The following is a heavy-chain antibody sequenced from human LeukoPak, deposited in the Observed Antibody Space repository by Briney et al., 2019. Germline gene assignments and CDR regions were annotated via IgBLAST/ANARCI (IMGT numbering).Heavy chain of an antibody. CDR1: GGSISSYY. D-gene: IGHD4-17*01. Sequence: SETLSLTCTVSGGSISSYYWSWMRQPPGKGLEWIGYIYYSGSTIYNPSLKSRVTIPVDTSKNQFSLKLSSVTAADTAVYYCARYGDYVFDLWGQETLVTVSS. CDR3: ARYGDYVFDL. J-gene: IGHJ4*02. V-gene: IGHV4-59*01. CDR2: IYYSGST.